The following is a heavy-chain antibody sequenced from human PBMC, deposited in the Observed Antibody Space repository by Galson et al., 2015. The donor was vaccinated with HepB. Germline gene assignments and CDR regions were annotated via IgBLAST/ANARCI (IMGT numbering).Heavy chain of an antibody. Sequence: SVKVSCKASGYTFTGYYMHWVRQAPGQGLEWMGWINPNSGGTNYAQKFQGRVTMTRDTSISTAYMELSRLRSDDTAVYYCARAEDGHYSGYSSSWYPPNWFDPWGQGTLVTVSS. CDR3: ARAEDGHYSGYSSSWYPPNWFDP. D-gene: IGHD6-13*01. CDR1: GYTFTGYY. V-gene: IGHV1-2*02. CDR2: INPNSGGT. J-gene: IGHJ5*02.